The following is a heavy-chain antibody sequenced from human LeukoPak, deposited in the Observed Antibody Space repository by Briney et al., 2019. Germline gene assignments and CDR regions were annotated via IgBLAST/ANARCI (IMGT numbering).Heavy chain of an antibody. CDR2: IISIFGTT. Sequence: ASVKVSCKASGYTFTSYGISWVRQAPGQGLEWMGGIISIFGTTNYAQKFQGRVTISADESTSTAYMELSSLRSEDTAVYYCARDLTMVRGARYRPYNWFDPWGQGTLVTVSP. CDR1: GYTFTSYG. CDR3: ARDLTMVRGARYRPYNWFDP. V-gene: IGHV1-69*13. J-gene: IGHJ5*02. D-gene: IGHD3-10*01.